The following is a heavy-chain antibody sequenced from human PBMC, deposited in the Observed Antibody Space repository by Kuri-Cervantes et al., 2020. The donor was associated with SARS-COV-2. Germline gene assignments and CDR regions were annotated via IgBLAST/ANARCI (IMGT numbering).Heavy chain of an antibody. J-gene: IGHJ4*02. D-gene: IGHD5-18*01. Sequence: GESLKISCAASGFTFSSYAMSWVRQTPGKGLEWVSAISGSGCGTYYADSVKGRFTISRDNSKNTLYLQMNSLRAEDTAVYYCAKERRYSYGYLDYWGQGTLVTVSS. CDR3: AKERRYSYGYLDY. CDR1: GFTFSSYA. V-gene: IGHV3-23*01. CDR2: ISGSGCGT.